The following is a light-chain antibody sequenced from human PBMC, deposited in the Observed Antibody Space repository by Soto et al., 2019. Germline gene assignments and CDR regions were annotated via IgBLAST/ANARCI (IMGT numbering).Light chain of an antibody. CDR3: QQYNSYPRT. J-gene: IGKJ1*01. V-gene: IGKV1-5*03. CDR2: EAS. CDR1: ESISGW. Sequence: DIQMTQSPSTLSASVGDRVTITCRASESISGWLAWYQQKPGKAPKLVMFEASTLESGVPSRFSGSGSGTEFTLSISSLQPDDFAIYYCQQYNSYPRTFGQGTKVEIK.